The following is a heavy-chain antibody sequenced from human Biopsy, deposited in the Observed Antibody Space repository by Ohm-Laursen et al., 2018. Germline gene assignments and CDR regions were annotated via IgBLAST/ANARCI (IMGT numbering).Heavy chain of an antibody. CDR3: ARGTYCDNDDCYTSGLDV. D-gene: IGHD2-21*01. J-gene: IGHJ6*02. CDR1: GFTFGSYD. Sequence: SLRLSCSASGFTFGSYDMHWVRQGIGKGLEWVSAIGTTGDTYYAGSVKGRFTISRENATNSLYLQMNSLRAGDTAVYYCARGTYCDNDDCYTSGLDVWGQGTPVTVSS. V-gene: IGHV3-13*01. CDR2: IGTTGDT.